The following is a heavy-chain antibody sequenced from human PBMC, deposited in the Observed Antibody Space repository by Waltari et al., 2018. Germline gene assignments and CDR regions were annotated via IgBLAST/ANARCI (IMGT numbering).Heavy chain of an antibody. CDR2: VCLRGCI. V-gene: IGHV4-4*02. Sequence: QVQLQESGQGLVKRSGTMSITCEVSGASIGRSNWWSWVREPPGRGLEWIGGVCLRGCINYDPARKSRVTIAGAKSKNQLSLKLCCVTAADTDVYYCAAPVAGTGYFEHWGQGTLVTVSS. J-gene: IGHJ1*01. CDR1: GASIGRSNW. CDR3: AAPVAGTGYFEH. D-gene: IGHD6-19*01.